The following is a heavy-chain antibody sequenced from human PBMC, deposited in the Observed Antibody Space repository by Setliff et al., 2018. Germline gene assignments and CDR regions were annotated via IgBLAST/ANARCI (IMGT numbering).Heavy chain of an antibody. CDR3: AKSSGSSSATNLEY. V-gene: IGHV3-23*01. Sequence: HPGGSLRLSCTTSGFTFFSYTMNWVRQAPGKGLEWVSVITDDGGTTHYAGSVKGRFTIDRDNTNSKLYLQMNSLRVEDTALYYCAKSSGSSSATNLEYLGPGTLVTVSS. J-gene: IGHJ4*02. CDR2: ITDDGGTT. D-gene: IGHD3-10*01. CDR1: GFTFFSYT.